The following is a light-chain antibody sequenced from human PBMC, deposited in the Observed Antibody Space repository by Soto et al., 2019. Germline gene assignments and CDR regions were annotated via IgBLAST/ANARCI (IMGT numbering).Light chain of an antibody. J-gene: IGKJ1*01. V-gene: IGKV1-5*01. CDR3: HHDNSYPGT. CDR2: DAS. CDR1: QSVTSW. Sequence: DVQMTQSPSTLSASVGDRVTITCRASQSVTSWLAWYQQKPGKAPKVLIYDASSLESGVPSRFSGSGSGTEFPLTIRSLHPDDFATYYCHHDNSYPGTFGQGTKVEIK.